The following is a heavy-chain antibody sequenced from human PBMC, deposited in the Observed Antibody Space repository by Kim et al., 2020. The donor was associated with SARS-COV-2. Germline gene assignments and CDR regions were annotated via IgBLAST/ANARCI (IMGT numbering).Heavy chain of an antibody. CDR1: GFIFSSYE. CDR2: IGRGGNTK. D-gene: IGHD2-2*01. V-gene: IGHV3-48*03. J-gene: IGHJ4*02. Sequence: GGSLRLSCAASGFIFSSYEMNWVRQAPGKGLEWVSYIGRGGNTKYYADSVKGRFAISRDNARNLLYLQMNSLRAEDTALYYCTSIDIVVAPAAKAIDFWGQGTPVTVSS. CDR3: TSIDIVVAPAAKAIDF.